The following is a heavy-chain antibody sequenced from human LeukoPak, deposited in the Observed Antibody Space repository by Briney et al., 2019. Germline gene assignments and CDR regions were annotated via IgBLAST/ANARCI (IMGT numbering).Heavy chain of an antibody. CDR1: GFTFSSYA. CDR3: AAGEYFDY. D-gene: IGHD3-10*01. J-gene: IGHJ4*02. V-gene: IGHV3-30*01. CDR2: ISYDGSNK. Sequence: PGGSLRLSRAASGFTFSSYAMHWVRQAPGKGLEWVAVISYDGSNKYYADSVKGRFTISRDNSKNTLYLQMNSLRAEDTAVYYCAAGEYFDYWGQGTLVTVSS.